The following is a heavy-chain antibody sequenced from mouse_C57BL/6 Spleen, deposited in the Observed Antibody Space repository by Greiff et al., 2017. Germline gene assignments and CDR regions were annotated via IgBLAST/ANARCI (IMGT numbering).Heavy chain of an antibody. V-gene: IGHV2-6*01. Sequence: VKLVESGPGLVAPSQSLSITCTVSGFSLTSYGVDWVRQSPGKGLEWLGVIWGVGSTNYNSALKSRLSISKDNSKSQVFLKMNSLQTDDTAMYYGASGDYGSSYGFAYWGQGTLVTVSA. CDR1: GFSLTSYG. J-gene: IGHJ3*01. CDR3: ASGDYGSSYGFAY. D-gene: IGHD1-1*01. CDR2: IWGVGST.